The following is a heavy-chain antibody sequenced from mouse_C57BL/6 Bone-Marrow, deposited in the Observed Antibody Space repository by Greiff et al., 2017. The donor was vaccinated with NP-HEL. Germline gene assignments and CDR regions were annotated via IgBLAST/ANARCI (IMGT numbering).Heavy chain of an antibody. Sequence: EVQLQESGGGLVQPGGSLKLSCAASGFTFSDYGMAWVRQAPRKGPEWVAFISNLAYSIYYADTVTGRFTISRENAKNTLYLEMSSLRSEDTAMYYCARHPLPYYYAMDYWGQGTSVTVSS. J-gene: IGHJ4*01. CDR2: ISNLAYSI. CDR1: GFTFSDYG. V-gene: IGHV5-15*01. CDR3: ARHPLPYYYAMDY.